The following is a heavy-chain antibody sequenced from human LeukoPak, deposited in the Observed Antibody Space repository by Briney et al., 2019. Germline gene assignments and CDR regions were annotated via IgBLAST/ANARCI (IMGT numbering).Heavy chain of an antibody. Sequence: SETLSLTCTVSGGSISGHYWSWIRQPAGKGMEWIARMYSSGSTDYNSLLKSRVTMTEDTSKNQFSLEPTSVTAADTAVYYCARDGAATFPDYWGQGTLVTVSS. V-gene: IGHV4-4*07. J-gene: IGHJ4*02. CDR1: GGSISGHY. CDR3: ARDGAATFPDY. CDR2: MYSSGST. D-gene: IGHD1-26*01.